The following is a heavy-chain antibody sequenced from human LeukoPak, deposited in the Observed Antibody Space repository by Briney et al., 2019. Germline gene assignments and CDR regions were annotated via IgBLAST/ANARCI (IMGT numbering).Heavy chain of an antibody. V-gene: IGHV4-4*07. D-gene: IGHD3-22*01. Sequence: SETLSLTCTVSGASISSHSWSWIRLPAGKGLEWIGRIYASGSTNSNPSLKSRVTMSVDTSKNQFSLMLSSVTAADKAVYYCARGLYDSSIYRAFHIWGQGTMVTVSS. CDR2: IYASGST. CDR1: GASISSHS. J-gene: IGHJ3*02. CDR3: ARGLYDSSIYRAFHI.